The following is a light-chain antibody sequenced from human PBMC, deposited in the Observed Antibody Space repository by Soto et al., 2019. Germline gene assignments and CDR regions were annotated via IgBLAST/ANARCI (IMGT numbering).Light chain of an antibody. CDR3: QQYNVWPLT. V-gene: IGKV3-15*01. Sequence: IVMTQSPATLSVSPGERATLSCRASQSVSSNLAWYQQKPGQTPKLLIYVASTRATGIPARFSGSGSGTEFTLTISSLQSEDFEVYYCQQYNVWPLTFGGGTKVEFK. CDR2: VAS. J-gene: IGKJ4*01. CDR1: QSVSSN.